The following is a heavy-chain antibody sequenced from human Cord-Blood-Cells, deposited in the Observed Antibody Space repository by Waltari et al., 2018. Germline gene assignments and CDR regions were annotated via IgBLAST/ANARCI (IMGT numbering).Heavy chain of an antibody. Sequence: QVQLQESGPGLVKPSETLSLTCAVSGYSISSGYYWGWIRQPPGKGLEWIGSIYHSGSTYYNPSLKSRVTISVDTSKNQFSLKLSSVTAADTAVYYCASGSSSMTTVTIDYWGQGTLVTVSS. CDR1: GYSISSGYY. CDR3: ASGSSSMTTVTIDY. D-gene: IGHD4-4*01. CDR2: IYHSGST. V-gene: IGHV4-38-2*01. J-gene: IGHJ4*02.